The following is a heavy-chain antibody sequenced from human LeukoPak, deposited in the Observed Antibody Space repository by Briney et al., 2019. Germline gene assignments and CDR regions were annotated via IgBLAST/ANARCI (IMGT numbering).Heavy chain of an antibody. CDR1: GFTFSSYR. V-gene: IGHV3-21*01. CDR2: ISSSSSYI. J-gene: IGHJ4*02. CDR3: ARDLGSYYYDSSGYYYYFDY. D-gene: IGHD3-22*01. Sequence: PGGSLRLSCAASGFTFSSYRMTWVRQAPGKGLEWVSSISSSSSYIYYADSVKGRFTISRDNAKNSLYLQMNSLRAEDTAVYYCARDLGSYYYDSSGYYYYFDYWGQGTLVTVSS.